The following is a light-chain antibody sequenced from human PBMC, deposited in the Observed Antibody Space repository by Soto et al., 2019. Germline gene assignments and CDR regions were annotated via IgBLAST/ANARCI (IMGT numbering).Light chain of an antibody. Sequence: DIQMTQSPSTLSASVGDRVTITCRARQTISIWLAWYQQKPGKAPKLLIYDASILESGVPSRFSGSGSGTEFTLTISSLQPDDFATYYCQQYNSYWTFGQGNKVDSK. V-gene: IGKV1-5*01. CDR3: QQYNSYWT. CDR2: DAS. CDR1: QTISIW. J-gene: IGKJ1*01.